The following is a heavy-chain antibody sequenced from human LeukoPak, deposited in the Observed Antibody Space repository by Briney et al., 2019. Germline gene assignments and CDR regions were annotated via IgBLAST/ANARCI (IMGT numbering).Heavy chain of an antibody. CDR2: ISSSSSYI. D-gene: IGHD1-26*01. J-gene: IGHJ4*02. V-gene: IGHV3-21*01. Sequence: GGSLRLSCAASGFTFSSYSMNWVSQAPGKGLEWVSSISSSSSYIYYADSVKGRFTISRDNAKNSLYLQMNSLRAEDTAVYYCARDPEGGSYYPDYWGQGTLVTVSS. CDR1: GFTFSSYS. CDR3: ARDPEGGSYYPDY.